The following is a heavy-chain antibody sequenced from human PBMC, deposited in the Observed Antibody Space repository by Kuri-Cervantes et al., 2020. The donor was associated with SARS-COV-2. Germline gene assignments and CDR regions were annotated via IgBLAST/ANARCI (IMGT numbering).Heavy chain of an antibody. D-gene: IGHD1-26*01. CDR2: ISCGSSTM. J-gene: IGHJ6*02. V-gene: IGHV3-48*02. Sequence: GESLQISCAASGITFSSCSMNWIRQAPGKGLEWVAYISCGSSTMHYADSVKGRFTISRDNAKNSLYLQMNSLRHEDTAVYYCPTMGATTSNYYYGLDVWGHGTTVTVSS. CDR1: GITFSSCS. CDR3: PTMGATTSNYYYGLDV.